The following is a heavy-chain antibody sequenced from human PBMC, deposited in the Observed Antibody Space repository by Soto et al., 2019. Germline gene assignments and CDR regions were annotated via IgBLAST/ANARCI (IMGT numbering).Heavy chain of an antibody. J-gene: IGHJ6*02. CDR3: ARDCAGDYLVIGYYYGMDV. CDR2: IWYDGSNK. V-gene: IGHV3-33*01. CDR1: GFTFSSYG. Sequence: GESLRLSCAASGFTFSSYGMHWVRQAPGKGLEWVAVIWYDGSNKYYADSVKGRFTISRDNSKNTLYLQMNSLRAEDTAVYYCARDCAGDYLVIGYYYGMDVWGQGTTVTVS. D-gene: IGHD2-21*01.